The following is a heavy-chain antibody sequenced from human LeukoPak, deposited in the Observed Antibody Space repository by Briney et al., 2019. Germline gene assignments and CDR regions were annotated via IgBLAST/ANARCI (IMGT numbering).Heavy chain of an antibody. J-gene: IGHJ4*02. D-gene: IGHD3-22*01. Sequence: GSLPLSCAASGFTFSSYSMNCVRQAPGKGLEWGSSISSSSSYIYYADSVKGRLTISRDNAKNSLYLQMNGLRAEDTAVYYCARLLRYYDSSGYYGALDYWGQGTLVTVSS. CDR3: ARLLRYYDSSGYYGALDY. V-gene: IGHV3-21*01. CDR2: ISSSSSYI. CDR1: GFTFSSYS.